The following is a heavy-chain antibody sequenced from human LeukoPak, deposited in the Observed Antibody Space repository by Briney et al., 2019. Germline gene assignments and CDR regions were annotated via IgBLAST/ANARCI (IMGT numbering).Heavy chain of an antibody. V-gene: IGHV3-30*02. CDR2: IRDDGSNK. CDR3: ARDAVLRNIAAAGYFDY. J-gene: IGHJ4*02. Sequence: GGSLRLSCAASGFTFSSYGMHWVRQAPGKGLEWVAFIRDDGSNKYYADSVKGRFTISRDNSRNTLYLQMNSLRAEDTALYYCARDAVLRNIAAAGYFDYWGQGTLVTVSS. CDR1: GFTFSSYG. D-gene: IGHD6-13*01.